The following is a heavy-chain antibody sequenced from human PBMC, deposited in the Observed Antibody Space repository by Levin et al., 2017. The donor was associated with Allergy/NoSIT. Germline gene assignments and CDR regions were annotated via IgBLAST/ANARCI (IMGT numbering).Heavy chain of an antibody. J-gene: IGHJ3*01. Sequence: SGPTLVKPRQTLSLTCTSSGFSLNTRGVAVGWIRQTPGKALEWLALIYWDDDTRYSPSLRHRLTITKDSAESHVVLSMTNMDPIDTGTYYCARLAAVSRDAFDLWGQGTMVTVSS. V-gene: IGHV2-5*02. CDR2: IYWDDDT. CDR1: GFSLNTRGVA. D-gene: IGHD5/OR15-5a*01. CDR3: ARLAAVSRDAFDL.